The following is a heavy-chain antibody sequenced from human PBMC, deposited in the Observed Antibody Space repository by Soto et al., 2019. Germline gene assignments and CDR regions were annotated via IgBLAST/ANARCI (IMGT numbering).Heavy chain of an antibody. V-gene: IGHV3-30-3*01. CDR3: ARPGGRYTCGTPDC. CDR2: ISYDGNNK. CDR1: GFTFSNYT. D-gene: IGHD5-18*01. J-gene: IGHJ4*02. Sequence: QVQLVESGGGVVQPGRSLRLSCAASGFTFSNYTMHWVRQAPGKGLEWVAVISYDGNNKYYADSVKRRFTISRDNSKKTLFLQMNSLRGEDTAVYYCARPGGRYTCGTPDCWGQGTLVTVSS.